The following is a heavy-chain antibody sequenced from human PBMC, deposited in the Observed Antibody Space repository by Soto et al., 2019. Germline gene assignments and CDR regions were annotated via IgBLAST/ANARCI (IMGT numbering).Heavy chain of an antibody. Sequence: QITLKESGPTLAKPTQTLTLTCSFSGFSLSTRGVGVGWIRQPPGKALEWLALIFWDDDKWYSPSLRSTLTITEDTSKNPVVLIMTNMDPVDTATYYCAHRSRVYAYYFDQWGQGTLVTVSS. D-gene: IGHD5-12*01. CDR2: IFWDDDK. J-gene: IGHJ4*02. V-gene: IGHV2-5*02. CDR3: AHRSRVYAYYFDQ. CDR1: GFSLSTRGVG.